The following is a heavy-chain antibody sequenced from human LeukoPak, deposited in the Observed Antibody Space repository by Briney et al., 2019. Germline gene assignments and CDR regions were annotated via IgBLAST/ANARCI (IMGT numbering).Heavy chain of an antibody. CDR2: ISGGGVST. V-gene: IGHV3-23*01. CDR3: AKFYRATRGACDS. Sequence: GGSLRLSCAASGFTFSSYGMSWVRQAPGKGLEWVSAISGGGVSTYYADSVKGRFTISRDNSKNTLYLQMNSLRAEDTAIYYCAKFYRATRGACDSWGQGTLVTVSS. D-gene: IGHD2-21*02. J-gene: IGHJ4*02. CDR1: GFTFSSYG.